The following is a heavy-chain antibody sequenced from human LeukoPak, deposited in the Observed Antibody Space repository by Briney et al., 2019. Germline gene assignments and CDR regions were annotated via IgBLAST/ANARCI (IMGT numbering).Heavy chain of an antibody. J-gene: IGHJ4*02. CDR3: ARDPPSNYDSSGYYPFDY. CDR1: GFTFSSYS. CDR2: ISSSSSTI. V-gene: IGHV3-48*04. Sequence: PGGSLRLSCAASGFTFSSYSMNWVRQAPGKGLEWVSYISSSSSTIYYADSVKGRFTISRDNAKNSLYLQMNSLRAEDTAVYYCARDPPSNYDSSGYYPFDYWGQGTLVTVSS. D-gene: IGHD3-22*01.